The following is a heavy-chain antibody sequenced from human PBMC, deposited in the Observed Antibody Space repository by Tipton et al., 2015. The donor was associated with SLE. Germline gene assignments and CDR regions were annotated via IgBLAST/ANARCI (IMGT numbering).Heavy chain of an antibody. J-gene: IGHJ3*02. CDR2: IYYSGST. Sequence: TLSLTCAVSGGSISSSNWWSWVRQPPGKGLEWIGEIYYSGSTNYNPSLKSRVTISVDTSKNQFSLKLSSVAAADTAVYYCARAEGSWDAFDIWGQGTMVTVSS. D-gene: IGHD2-15*01. V-gene: IGHV4-4*02. CDR1: GGSISSSNW. CDR3: ARAEGSWDAFDI.